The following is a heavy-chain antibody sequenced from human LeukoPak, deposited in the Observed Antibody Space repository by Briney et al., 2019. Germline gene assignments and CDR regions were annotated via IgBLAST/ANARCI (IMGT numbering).Heavy chain of an antibody. V-gene: IGHV5-51*01. D-gene: IGHD2-21*01. CDR2: IYPGDSDT. Sequence: GESLKISCKGSGYSFTSYWIGWVRQMPGEGLEWMGIIYPGDSDTRYSPSFQDQVTISADKSISTAYLQWSSLKASDTAMYYCARLDSEYYYGMDVWGQGTTVTVSS. CDR1: GYSFTSYW. CDR3: ARLDSEYYYGMDV. J-gene: IGHJ6*01.